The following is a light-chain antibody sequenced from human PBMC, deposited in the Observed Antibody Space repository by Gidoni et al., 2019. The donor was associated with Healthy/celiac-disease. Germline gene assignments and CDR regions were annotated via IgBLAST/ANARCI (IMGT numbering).Light chain of an antibody. CDR1: QSVSSY. Sequence: EIVLTQSPATLSLSPGERATLSCRASQSVSSYLAWYQQKPGQAPRLLIYDASNRATGIPARFSGSGSGTDFTLTISSLEPEDFAVYYCQQRSNWPLTFGGXIKVEIK. CDR3: QQRSNWPLT. J-gene: IGKJ4*01. V-gene: IGKV3-11*01. CDR2: DAS.